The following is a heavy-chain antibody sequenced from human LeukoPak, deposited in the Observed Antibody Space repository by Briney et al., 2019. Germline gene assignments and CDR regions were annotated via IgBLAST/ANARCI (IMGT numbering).Heavy chain of an antibody. CDR1: GGSFSGYH. CDR2: INHSGST. Sequence: SETLSLTCAVYGGSFSGYHWSWIRPPPGKGLEWIGEINHSGSTNYNPSLKSRVTISVDTSKNQFSLKLSSVTAADTAVYYCARPYYYDSSGSYYIWGQGTMVTVSS. J-gene: IGHJ3*02. D-gene: IGHD3-22*01. CDR3: ARPYYYDSSGSYYI. V-gene: IGHV4-34*01.